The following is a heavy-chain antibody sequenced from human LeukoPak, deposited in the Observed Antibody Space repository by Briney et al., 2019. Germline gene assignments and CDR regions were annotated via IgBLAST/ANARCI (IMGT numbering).Heavy chain of an antibody. Sequence: GASVKVFCKASGYTFTGYYMHWVRQAPGQGLEWMGWINPNSGGTNYAQKFQGRVTMTRDTSISTAYMELSRLRSGDTAVYYCAYRGKGSSSWYAAWGQGTLVTVSS. V-gene: IGHV1-2*02. CDR1: GYTFTGYY. CDR2: INPNSGGT. CDR3: AYRGKGSSSWYAA. J-gene: IGHJ5*02. D-gene: IGHD6-13*01.